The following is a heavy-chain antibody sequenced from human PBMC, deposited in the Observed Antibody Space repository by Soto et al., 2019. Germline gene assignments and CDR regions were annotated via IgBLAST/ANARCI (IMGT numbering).Heavy chain of an antibody. V-gene: IGHV3-23*01. CDR3: AQSVITTGDYCDY. Sequence: EVQLLESGGGLVQPGGSLRLSCAASGFTFSSYAMSWVRQAPGKGLEWVSAISGSGGSTYYADSVNGRFTISRDNSKNTLYMQMNSLRDEDTAVYYCAQSVITTGDYCDYCGQGTLVTVSS. D-gene: IGHD3-22*01. CDR1: GFTFSSYA. J-gene: IGHJ4*02. CDR2: ISGSGGST.